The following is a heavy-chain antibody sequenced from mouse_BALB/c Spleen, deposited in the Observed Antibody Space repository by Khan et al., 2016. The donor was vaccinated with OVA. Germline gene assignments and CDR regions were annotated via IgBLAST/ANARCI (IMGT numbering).Heavy chain of an antibody. J-gene: IGHJ4*01. V-gene: IGHV1-4*01. Sequence: VQLQESGAELARPGASVKMSCKTSGYTFTSNTMHWVKQRPGQGLEWIGYINPRSDYTIYSQKFKDKATLTADISSSTAYMQLSSLTSDDSAVYYCTRRTTGYAMDYWGQGTSGTVSS. D-gene: IGHD2-14*01. CDR2: INPRSDYT. CDR1: GYTFTSNT. CDR3: TRRTTGYAMDY.